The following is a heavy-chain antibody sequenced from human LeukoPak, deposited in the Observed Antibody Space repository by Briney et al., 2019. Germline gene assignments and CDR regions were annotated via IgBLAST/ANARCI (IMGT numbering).Heavy chain of an antibody. CDR1: GGTFSSYA. CDR3: ARDRRCSGGSCYWFDP. V-gene: IGHV1-69*05. Sequence: GASVKVSCKASGGTFSSYAISWVRQAPGQGLEWMGGIIPIFGTANYAQKFQGRVTITTDESTRTAYMGLSSLRSEDTAVYSCARDRRCSGGSCYWFDPWGQGTLVTVSS. D-gene: IGHD2-15*01. J-gene: IGHJ5*02. CDR2: IIPIFGTA.